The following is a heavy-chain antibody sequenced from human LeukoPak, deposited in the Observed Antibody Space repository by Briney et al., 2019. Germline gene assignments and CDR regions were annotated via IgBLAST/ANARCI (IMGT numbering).Heavy chain of an antibody. CDR2: IYYSGST. D-gene: IGHD2-15*01. J-gene: IGHJ4*02. CDR3: ARVVGGTTDY. Sequence: SETLSLTCSVSGGSISSFYWSWIRQPPGKGLEWIGYIYYSGSTNYNPSLKSRVTISVDTSKNQFSLKLSSVTAADTAVYYCARVVGGTTDYWGQGTLVTVSS. V-gene: IGHV4-59*01. CDR1: GGSISSFY.